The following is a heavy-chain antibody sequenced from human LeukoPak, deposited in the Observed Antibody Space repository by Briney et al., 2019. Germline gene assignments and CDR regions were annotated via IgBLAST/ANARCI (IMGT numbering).Heavy chain of an antibody. CDR3: ARSPKPDPGVPAASCSRFEY. V-gene: IGHV3-30*04. J-gene: IGHJ4*02. CDR2: ISYDGSNR. Sequence: GRSLRLSCAASGFTFSSYAMHWVRQAPGKGLEWVAVISYDGSNRYYADSVKGRFTISRDNSKNTLYLQMNSLRAEDTAVYYCARSPKPDPGVPAASCSRFEYWGQGTLVTVSS. CDR1: GFTFSSYA. D-gene: IGHD2-2*01.